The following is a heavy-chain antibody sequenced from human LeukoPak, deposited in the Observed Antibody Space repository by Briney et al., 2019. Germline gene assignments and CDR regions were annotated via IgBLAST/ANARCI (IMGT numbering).Heavy chain of an antibody. CDR1: GGSISSGDYY. CDR3: ARHPTTAGRSYYYYYMDV. Sequence: SETLSLTCTVSGGSISSGDYYWSWIRQPPGKGLEWIGYIYYSGSTYYNPSLKSRVTISVDTSKNQFSLKLSSVTAAHTAVYYCARHPTTAGRSYYYYYMDVWGKGTTVTVSS. J-gene: IGHJ6*03. V-gene: IGHV4-30-4*08. D-gene: IGHD1-14*01. CDR2: IYYSGST.